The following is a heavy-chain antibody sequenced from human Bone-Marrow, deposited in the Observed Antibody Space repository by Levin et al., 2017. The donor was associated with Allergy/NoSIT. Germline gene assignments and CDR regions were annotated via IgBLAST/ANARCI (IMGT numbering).Heavy chain of an antibody. V-gene: IGHV3-30-3*01. D-gene: IGHD2-2*01. CDR2: TSSDGNNK. CDR3: ARDPRATQHVRNYFDD. CDR1: GFTFTDYA. J-gene: IGHJ4*02. Sequence: PGGSLRLSCAASGFTFTDYAMHWVRQAPGKGLQWVAVTSSDGNNKYYAESVRGRFTISRDNSNNMLYLQMNSLRTEETAVYYCARDPRATQHVRNYFDDWGLGTLLTVSS.